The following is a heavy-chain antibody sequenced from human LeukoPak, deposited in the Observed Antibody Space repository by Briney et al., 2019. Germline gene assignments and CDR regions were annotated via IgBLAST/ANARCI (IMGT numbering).Heavy chain of an antibody. CDR1: GFTFSNYG. CDR3: ARRYCSGGSCYSLRGDWFDP. J-gene: IGHJ5*02. V-gene: IGHV3-33*01. Sequence: PGRSLRLSCAASGFTFSNYGMHWVRQAPGKGLEWVAVIWYDGSNKYYADSVKGRFTISRDNSKNTLYLQMNSLRAEDTAVYYCARRYCSGGSCYSLRGDWFDPWGQGTLVTVSS. D-gene: IGHD2-15*01. CDR2: IWYDGSNK.